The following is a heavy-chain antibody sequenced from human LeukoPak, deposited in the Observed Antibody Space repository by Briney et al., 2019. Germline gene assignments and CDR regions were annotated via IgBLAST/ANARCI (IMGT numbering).Heavy chain of an antibody. J-gene: IGHJ4*02. D-gene: IGHD3-10*01. CDR3: AKDRLVVRGVVDH. V-gene: IGHV3-30*18. CDR1: GFTFSNYD. Sequence: GGSLRLSCAASGFTFSNYDMHWVRQSPGKVLEWVAAISYDGSNKYYADSLKGLFTISRDNSKNTLSLQMNSLRREDTAVYYCAKDRLVVRGVVDHWGQGTLVTVSS. CDR2: ISYDGSNK.